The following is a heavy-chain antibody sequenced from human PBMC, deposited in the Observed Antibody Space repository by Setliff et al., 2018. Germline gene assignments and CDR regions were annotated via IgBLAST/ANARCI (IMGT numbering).Heavy chain of an antibody. CDR1: GRRFSDAW. V-gene: IGHV3-15*01. CDR2: IKSKPDGGTI. Sequence: KPGGSLRLSCAVSGRRFSDAWVSWVRQAPGKGLEWVGRIKSKPDGGTIDYAAPVNGSFTISRDESKNTLYLQMNSLKTEDTAVYYCTTAPDDYLFYFDYWGQGTLVTVSS. D-gene: IGHD4-17*01. CDR3: TTAPDDYLFYFDY. J-gene: IGHJ4*02.